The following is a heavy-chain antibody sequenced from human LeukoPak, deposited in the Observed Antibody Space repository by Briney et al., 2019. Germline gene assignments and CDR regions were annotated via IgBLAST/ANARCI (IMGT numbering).Heavy chain of an antibody. CDR2: IKVDGSEE. Sequence: GGSLRLSCAASGFTFSSYWMSWVRQAPGKGLECVANIKVDGSEEDYVDSVKGRFTISGDNAKKSLYLQMNSLRVEDTAVYYCARDYRFAFDNWGQGTLVTVSS. V-gene: IGHV3-7*01. J-gene: IGHJ4*02. CDR3: ARDYRFAFDN. CDR1: GFTFSSYW.